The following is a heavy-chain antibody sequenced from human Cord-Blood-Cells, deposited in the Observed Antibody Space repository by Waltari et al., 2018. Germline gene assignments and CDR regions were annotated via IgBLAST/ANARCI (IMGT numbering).Heavy chain of an antibody. D-gene: IGHD4-17*01. CDR2: IYYRGST. CDR3: ARRVRDGHYDWVDP. Sequence: QLQLQESGPGLVKPSETLSPPCTGPGCPLSSSSYSSGWIRQPPGKGLEWIGSIYYRGSTYYNPSLKSRVTISVDTSKNQFSLKLSSVTAADTAVYYCARRVRDGHYDWVDPWGQGTLVTVSS. CDR1: GCPLSSSSYS. J-gene: IGHJ5*02. V-gene: IGHV4-39*01.